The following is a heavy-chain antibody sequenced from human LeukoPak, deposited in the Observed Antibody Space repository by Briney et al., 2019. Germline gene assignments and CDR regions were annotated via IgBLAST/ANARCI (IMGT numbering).Heavy chain of an antibody. V-gene: IGHV3-48*02. D-gene: IGHD6-19*01. CDR3: ASSSGWLDH. J-gene: IGHJ5*02. CDR1: GLTFSSYS. Sequence: GGSLRLSCAASGLTFSSYSMDWVRQAPGKGLERVSYISTSSSSIDYADSVKGRFTISRDDAKNSLYLQMNSLRDEDTAVYYCASSSGWLDHWGQGTLVTVSS. CDR2: ISTSSSSI.